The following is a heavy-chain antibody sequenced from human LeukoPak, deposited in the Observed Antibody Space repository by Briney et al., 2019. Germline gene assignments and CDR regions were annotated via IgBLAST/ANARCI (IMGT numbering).Heavy chain of an antibody. CDR2: IYYSGST. D-gene: IGHD5-24*01. Sequence: PSETLSLTCTVSGGSISSYYWGWIRQPPGKGLEWIGYIYYSGSTNYNPSLKSRVTISVDTSKNQFSLKLSSVTAADTAVYYCAGEMATIINWFDPWGQGTLVTVSS. J-gene: IGHJ5*02. CDR3: AGEMATIINWFDP. CDR1: GGSISSYY. V-gene: IGHV4-59*01.